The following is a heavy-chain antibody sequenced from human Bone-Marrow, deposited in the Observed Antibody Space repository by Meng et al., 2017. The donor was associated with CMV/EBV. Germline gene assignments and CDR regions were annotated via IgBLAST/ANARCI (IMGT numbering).Heavy chain of an antibody. CDR2: INADNGDT. Sequence: GESLKISCKASGYIFNTYGISWVRQAPGQGLEWMGWINADNGDTNYAQKFQGRVTMTTDTSTSTAYMELRNLGSDDTAVYFCARCPDLQYVVILAASDFQYWGQGTQVTVYS. V-gene: IGHV1-18*01. CDR3: ARCPDLQYVVILAASDFQY. J-gene: IGHJ1*01. D-gene: IGHD4-11*01. CDR1: GYIFNTYG.